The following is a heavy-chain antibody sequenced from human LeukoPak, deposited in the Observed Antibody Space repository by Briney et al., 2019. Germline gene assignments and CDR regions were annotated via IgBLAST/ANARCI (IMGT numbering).Heavy chain of an antibody. D-gene: IGHD3-10*01. J-gene: IGHJ4*02. Sequence: GGSLRLSCAASGFFFTNYWMYWGRHTPGKGLEWVANIKQDGSAEYYVDSVRGRFTNSRDNAQNSFYLQMNSLTVEDTAVYYCARDVRASGSLDYWGQGTLVTVSS. CDR3: ARDVRASGSLDY. V-gene: IGHV3-7*03. CDR2: IKQDGSAE. CDR1: GFFFTNYW.